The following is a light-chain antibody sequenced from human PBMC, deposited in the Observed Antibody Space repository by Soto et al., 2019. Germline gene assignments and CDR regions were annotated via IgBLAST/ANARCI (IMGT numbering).Light chain of an antibody. CDR3: CSYAAGQTLV. CDR1: SSDVGGYEY. J-gene: IGLJ2*01. Sequence: QSALTQPRSVSGSPGQSVTISCSGTSSDVGGYEYVSWYQQHPGKAPTLIICHVAQRPSGVPDRFSASKSGTTASLTISGLQAEDEAEYFCCSYAAGQTLVFGGGTKLTVL. CDR2: HVA. V-gene: IGLV2-11*01.